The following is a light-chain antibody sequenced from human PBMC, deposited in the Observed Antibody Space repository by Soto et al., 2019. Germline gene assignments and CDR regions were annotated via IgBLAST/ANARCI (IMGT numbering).Light chain of an antibody. V-gene: IGLV2-8*01. CDR3: TSHAGSINLV. CDR1: SSDVGGYNY. Sequence: QSVLTQPPSASGSPGQSVTISCTGTSSDVGGYNYVSWYQQHPGKAPELMIYEVSKRPSGVPDRFSGSKSGNTASLTVSGLQAEDEADYCCTSHAGSINLVFGGGTKVTVL. J-gene: IGLJ2*01. CDR2: EVS.